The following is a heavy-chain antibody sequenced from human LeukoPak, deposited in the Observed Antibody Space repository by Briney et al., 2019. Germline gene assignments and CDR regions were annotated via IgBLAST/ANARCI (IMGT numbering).Heavy chain of an antibody. CDR2: IKQDGSEK. D-gene: IGHD1-26*01. J-gene: IGHJ6*02. CDR1: GFTFSSYW. Sequence: PGGSLRLSCAASGFTFSSYWMSWVRQAPGKGLEWVANIKQDGSEKYYVDSVKGRSTISRDNAKNSLYLQMNSLRAEDTAVYYCARDPTDYYYYYGMDVWGQGTTVTVSS. CDR3: ARDPTDYYYYYGMDV. V-gene: IGHV3-7*05.